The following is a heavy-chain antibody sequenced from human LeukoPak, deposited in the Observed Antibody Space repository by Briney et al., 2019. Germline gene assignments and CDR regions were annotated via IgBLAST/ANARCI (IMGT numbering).Heavy chain of an antibody. D-gene: IGHD2-21*02. Sequence: SETLTLPCSVYGGPFSNYIRTLFLQTPGQGPECTGEIYDAGNTDYSPSLMSRVIVSMDKSKKQFSLVMRSVAAADAAVYYCARFSRVTWGDWGDAFDIWGQGTTVIVSS. CDR3: ARFSRVTWGDWGDAFDI. CDR2: IYDAGNT. J-gene: IGHJ3*02. V-gene: IGHV4-34*01. CDR1: GGPFSNYI.